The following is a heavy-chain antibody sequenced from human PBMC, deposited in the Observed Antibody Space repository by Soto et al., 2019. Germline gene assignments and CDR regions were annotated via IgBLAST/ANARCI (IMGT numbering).Heavy chain of an antibody. J-gene: IGHJ4*02. CDR1: GFTFSSYA. V-gene: IGHV3-23*01. CDR3: AKDPSSGFAMENYFDY. Sequence: EVQLSGSGGGLVQPGGSLRLSCAASGFTFSSYAMSWVRQAPGKGLEWVSAISGSSTRTYYAYSVKGRFTISRDNSKNTLYLQMNSLRAEDTAVYYCAKDPSSGFAMENYFDYWGQGTLVTVSS. D-gene: IGHD3-10*01. CDR2: ISGSSTRT.